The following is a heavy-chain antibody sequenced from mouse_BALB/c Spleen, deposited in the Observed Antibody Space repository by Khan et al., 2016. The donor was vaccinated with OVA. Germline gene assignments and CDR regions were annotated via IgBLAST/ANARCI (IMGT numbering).Heavy chain of an antibody. CDR3: ARHLDGSFAY. J-gene: IGHJ3*01. V-gene: IGHV5-6*01. D-gene: IGHD2-3*01. Sequence: VQLVESGGDLVKPGGSLKLSCAASGFTFSNYGMPWVRQTPDKRLEWVATISTDGSYTYYPDSLKGRSTISRNKSTNTLYLQLASLRSEDTAMYYCARHLDGSFAYWGQGTLVTVSA. CDR2: ISTDGSYT. CDR1: GFTFSNYG.